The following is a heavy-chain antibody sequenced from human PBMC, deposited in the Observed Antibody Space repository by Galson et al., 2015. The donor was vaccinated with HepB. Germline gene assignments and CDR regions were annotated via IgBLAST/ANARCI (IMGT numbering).Heavy chain of an antibody. J-gene: IGHJ2*01. D-gene: IGHD3-22*01. Sequence: SVKVSCKASGYTFTSYAMNWVRQAPGQGLEWMGWINTNTGNPTYAQGFTGRFVFSLDTSVSTAYLQISSLKAEDTAVYYCARDPGHYDSSLWYFDLWGRGTLVTVSS. CDR2: INTNTGNP. CDR3: ARDPGHYDSSLWYFDL. V-gene: IGHV7-4-1*02. CDR1: GYTFTSYA.